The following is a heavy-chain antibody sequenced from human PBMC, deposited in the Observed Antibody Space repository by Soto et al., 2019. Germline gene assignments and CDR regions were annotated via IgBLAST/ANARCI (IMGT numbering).Heavy chain of an antibody. CDR2: IYYSGST. CDR1: SASISVHSYY. CDR3: ARATRITMIVNWFDP. V-gene: IGHV4-61*01. Sequence: PSETLSLTCTVSSASISVHSYYRTWIRQPPGKGLEWIGYIYYSGSTNYNPSLKSRVTISVDTSKNQFSLKLSSVTAADTAVYYCARATRITMIVNWFDPWGQGTLVTVSS. J-gene: IGHJ5*02. D-gene: IGHD3-22*01.